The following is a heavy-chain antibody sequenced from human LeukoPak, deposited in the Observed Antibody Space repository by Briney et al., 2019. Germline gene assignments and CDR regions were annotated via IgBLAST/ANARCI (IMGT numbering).Heavy chain of an antibody. CDR2: ISTSGTYI. CDR3: ARGTQYLPTNYFEF. Sequence: GGSQRLSCTASGFIFSHHSANWVRQAPGKGLEGVTSISTSGTYIYYADSLKGRFTISRDNANNSLYLQLNGLRAEDTAVYYCARGTQYLPTNYFEFWGQGILVTVSS. CDR1: GFIFSHHS. J-gene: IGHJ4*02. D-gene: IGHD2-2*01. V-gene: IGHV3-21*01.